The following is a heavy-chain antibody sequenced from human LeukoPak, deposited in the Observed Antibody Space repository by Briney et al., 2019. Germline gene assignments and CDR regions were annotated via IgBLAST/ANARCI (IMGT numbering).Heavy chain of an antibody. V-gene: IGHV3-21*01. Sequence: GGSLRLSCTASGFTFSSYSMNWVRQAPGKGLEWVSSISSGSAFIYYADSVKGRFTISRDNAKKSLYLQMNSLRAEDTAVYYCARDLAVKGDRDAFDIWGQGTMVTVSP. J-gene: IGHJ3*02. CDR1: GFTFSSYS. CDR2: ISSGSAFI. CDR3: ARDLAVKGDRDAFDI. D-gene: IGHD3-16*01.